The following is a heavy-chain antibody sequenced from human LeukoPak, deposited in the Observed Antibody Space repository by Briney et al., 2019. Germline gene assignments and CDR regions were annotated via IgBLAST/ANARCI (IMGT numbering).Heavy chain of an antibody. CDR3: AAHPSSAY. J-gene: IGHJ4*02. CDR1: GGSMSSSSYY. D-gene: IGHD6-6*01. CDR2: IYYSEST. V-gene: IGHV4-39*07. Sequence: PSETLSLTCTVSGGSMSSSSYYWGWIRQPPGKGLEWIGSIYYSESTYQNPSLKSRVTISVDTSKNQFSLKLSSVTAADTAVYYCAAHPSSAYWGRGTLVTVSS.